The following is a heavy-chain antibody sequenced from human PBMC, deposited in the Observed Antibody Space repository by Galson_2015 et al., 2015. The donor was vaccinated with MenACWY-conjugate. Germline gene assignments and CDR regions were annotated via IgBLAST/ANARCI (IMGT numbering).Heavy chain of an antibody. CDR3: ARAGYSYGWGGFDY. V-gene: IGHV3-48*04. CDR1: TFSTYS. D-gene: IGHD5-18*01. CDR2: ISGTSSTI. Sequence: TFSTYSMNWVRQAPGKGLEWVSYISGTSSTIYYADSVKGRFTISRDNAKNSLYLQMNSLRAEDTAVYYCARAGYSYGWGGFDYWGQGTLVTVSS. J-gene: IGHJ4*02.